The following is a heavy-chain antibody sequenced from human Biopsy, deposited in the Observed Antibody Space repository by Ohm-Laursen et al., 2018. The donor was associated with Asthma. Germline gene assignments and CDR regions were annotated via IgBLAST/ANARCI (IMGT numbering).Heavy chain of an antibody. V-gene: IGHV3-7*01. Sequence: SLRLSCTASGFTLGAYCMSWVRQVPGQGLEWVANIKHDGSEKNHVDSLKGRFTISRDNAKNLLFLQMNSLRAEDTAVYYCARTFHFWSPYHAEHYQLWGQGTLVTVSS. CDR3: ARTFHFWSPYHAEHYQL. J-gene: IGHJ1*01. CDR2: IKHDGSEK. CDR1: GFTLGAYC. D-gene: IGHD3-3*01.